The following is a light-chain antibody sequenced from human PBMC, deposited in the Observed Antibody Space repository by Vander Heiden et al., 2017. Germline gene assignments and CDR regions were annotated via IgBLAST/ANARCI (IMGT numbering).Light chain of an antibody. J-gene: IGLJ3*02. Sequence: HSVLPQPPSVSGAPGQRFTLSCTGSSSNIGAGSDVHWYQQLPGTAPKLLIYANTNRPSGVPDRFSGSKSGTSASLAITGLQAEDEADYYCQSYATSLRAWVFGGGTKVTVL. CDR1: SSNIGAGSD. CDR3: QSYATSLRAWV. CDR2: ANT. V-gene: IGLV1-40*01.